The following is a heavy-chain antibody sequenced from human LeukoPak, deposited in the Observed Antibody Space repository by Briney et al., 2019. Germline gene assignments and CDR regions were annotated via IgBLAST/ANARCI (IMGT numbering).Heavy chain of an antibody. CDR3: ARNGEDGYYYYGMDV. V-gene: IGHV3-21*01. D-gene: IGHD5-24*01. CDR1: GFTFSSYS. Sequence: GGSLRLSCAASGFTFSSYSMNWVRQAPGKGLEWVSSISSSSSYIYYADSVKGRFTISRDNAKNSLYLQMNSLRAEDTAVYYCARNGEDGYYYYGMDVWGKGTTVTVSS. J-gene: IGHJ6*04. CDR2: ISSSSSYI.